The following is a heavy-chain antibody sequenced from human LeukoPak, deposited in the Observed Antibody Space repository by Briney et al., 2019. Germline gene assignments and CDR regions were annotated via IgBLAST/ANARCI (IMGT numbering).Heavy chain of an antibody. Sequence: PGGPLRLSCAASGFTFSSYWMSWVRQAPGKGLEWVANIKQDGSEKYYVDSVKGRFTISRDNSKNMLFLQMNSLRAEDTAVYYCAKHPGDFTGIVNYYYMDVWGKGTTVTVSS. J-gene: IGHJ6*03. V-gene: IGHV3-7*01. CDR3: AKHPGDFTGIVNYYYMDV. D-gene: IGHD1-26*01. CDR1: GFTFSSYW. CDR2: IKQDGSEK.